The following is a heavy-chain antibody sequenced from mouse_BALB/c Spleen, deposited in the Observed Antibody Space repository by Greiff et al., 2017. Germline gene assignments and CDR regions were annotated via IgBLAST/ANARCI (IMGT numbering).Heavy chain of an antibody. CDR3: ARGEVITADDDYAMDY. CDR2: IDPANGNT. D-gene: IGHD1-2*01. J-gene: IGHJ4*01. Sequence: EVQLQESGAELVKPGASVKLSCTASGFNIKDSYMHWVKQRPEQGLEWIGRIDPANGNTKYDPKFQGKATITADTSSNTAYLQLSSLTSEDTAVYYCARGEVITADDDYAMDYWGQGTSVTVSS. CDR1: GFNIKDSY. V-gene: IGHV14-3*02.